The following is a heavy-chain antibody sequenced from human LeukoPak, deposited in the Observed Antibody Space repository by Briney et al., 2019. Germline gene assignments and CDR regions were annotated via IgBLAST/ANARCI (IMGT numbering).Heavy chain of an antibody. CDR2: MNPNSGNT. CDR1: GYTFTSYD. CDR3: ATWGSWPFDY. J-gene: IGHJ4*02. Sequence: ASVKVSCKASGYTFTSYDINWVRQATGQGLEWMGWMNPNSGNTGYAQKFQGRVTMTTDTSTSTAYMELRSLRSDDTAVYYCATWGSWPFDYWGQGTLVTVSS. V-gene: IGHV1-8*02. D-gene: IGHD7-27*01.